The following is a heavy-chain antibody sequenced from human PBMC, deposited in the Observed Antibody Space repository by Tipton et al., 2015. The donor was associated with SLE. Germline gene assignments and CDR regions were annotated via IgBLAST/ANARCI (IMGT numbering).Heavy chain of an antibody. Sequence: TLSLTCAVSGASITSSDWWSWVRQPPGKGLEYIGEIHHRGSTNYKSSLRGRVTISVDKSKNQFSLKLTSVTAADTAAYYCARWIPLTGINVWGQGATVTVSS. CDR3: ARWIPLTGINV. D-gene: IGHD5-18*01. J-gene: IGHJ6*02. CDR1: GASITSSDW. CDR2: IHHRGST. V-gene: IGHV4-4*02.